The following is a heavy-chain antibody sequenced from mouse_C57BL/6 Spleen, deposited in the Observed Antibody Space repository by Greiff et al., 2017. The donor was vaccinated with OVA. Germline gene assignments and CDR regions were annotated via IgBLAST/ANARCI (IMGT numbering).Heavy chain of an antibody. Sequence: QVQLQQPGAELVKPGASVKLSCKASGYTFTSYWMHWVKQRPGQGLEWIGMIHPNSGSTNYNEKFKSKATLTVDKSSSTAYMQLSSLTSEDSAVYYCARGGFLTTVVATKDYFDYWGQGTTLTVSS. J-gene: IGHJ2*01. V-gene: IGHV1-64*01. D-gene: IGHD1-1*01. CDR3: ARGGFLTTVVATKDYFDY. CDR2: IHPNSGST. CDR1: GYTFTSYW.